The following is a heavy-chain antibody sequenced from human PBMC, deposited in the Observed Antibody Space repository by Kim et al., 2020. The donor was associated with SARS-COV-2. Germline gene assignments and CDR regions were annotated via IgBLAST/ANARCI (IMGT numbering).Heavy chain of an antibody. Sequence: ASVKVSCKAYGYTFTSYAMNWVRQAPGQGLEWMGWINTNTGNPTYAQGFTGRFVFSLDTSVSTAYLQISSLKAEDTAVYYCARALSGWGAFFFDYWGQGTLVTVSS. D-gene: IGHD6-19*01. CDR3: ARALSGWGAFFFDY. CDR2: INTNTGNP. CDR1: GYTFTSYA. J-gene: IGHJ4*02. V-gene: IGHV7-4-1*02.